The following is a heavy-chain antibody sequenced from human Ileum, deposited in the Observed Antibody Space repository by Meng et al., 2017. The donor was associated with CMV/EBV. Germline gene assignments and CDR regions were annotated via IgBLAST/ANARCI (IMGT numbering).Heavy chain of an antibody. CDR2: ISYDGSNK. J-gene: IGHJ4*02. Sequence: QVQLGESGGGVVQPWRSLRLSCAASGFTFSSYAMHWVRQAPGKGLEWVAVISYDGSNKYYADSVKGRFTISRDNSKNTLYLQMNSLRAEDTAVYYCARDIDALYYFDYWGQGTLVTVSS. D-gene: IGHD3-16*02. CDR1: GFTFSSYA. CDR3: ARDIDALYYFDY. V-gene: IGHV3-30-3*01.